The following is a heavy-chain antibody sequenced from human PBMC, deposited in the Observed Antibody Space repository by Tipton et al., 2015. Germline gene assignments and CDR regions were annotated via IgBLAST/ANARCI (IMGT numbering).Heavy chain of an antibody. CDR1: GGSITGGVYH. CDR2: IYSDETT. Sequence: TLSLTCTVSGGSITGGVYHWSWIRQNPGKGLEWIGYIYSDETTYSNPSLKSRLTLSVDTSKNQFSLILRSVTAADTAVYYCARDPGVGSGWSQQGDFWGRGTLVTVSS. V-gene: IGHV4-31*03. D-gene: IGHD6-19*01. CDR3: ARDPGVGSGWSQQGDF. J-gene: IGHJ4*02.